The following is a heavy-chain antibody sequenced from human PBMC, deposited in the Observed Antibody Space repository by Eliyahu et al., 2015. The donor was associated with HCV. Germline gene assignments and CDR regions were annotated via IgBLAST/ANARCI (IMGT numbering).Heavy chain of an antibody. V-gene: IGHV3-33*01. Sequence: QVQLVESGGGVVQPGRSLRLSCAASGFTFXSYGXPWVRQAPGKGLGXVAVIWYDGSNKYYADSVKGRFTISRDNSKNTLYLQMNSLRAEDTAVYYCARDYRGDRYNWNDDAGTWYYYGMDVWGQGTTVTVSS. J-gene: IGHJ6*02. CDR3: ARDYRGDRYNWNDDAGTWYYYGMDV. D-gene: IGHD1-1*01. CDR1: GFTFXSYG. CDR2: IWYDGSNK.